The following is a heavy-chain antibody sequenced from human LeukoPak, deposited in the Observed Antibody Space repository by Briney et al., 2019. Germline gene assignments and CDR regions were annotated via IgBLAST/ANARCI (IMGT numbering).Heavy chain of an antibody. Sequence: SGPTLVNPTQTLTLTCTFSGFSLSTSGVGVGWIRQPPGKALEWLALIYWDDDKRYSPSLKSRLTITKDTSKNQVVLTMTNMDPVDTATYYCAHRAHREVATIPPNDAFDIWGQGTMVTVSS. CDR1: GFSLSTSGVG. V-gene: IGHV2-5*02. CDR2: IYWDDDK. J-gene: IGHJ3*02. D-gene: IGHD5-24*01. CDR3: AHRAHREVATIPPNDAFDI.